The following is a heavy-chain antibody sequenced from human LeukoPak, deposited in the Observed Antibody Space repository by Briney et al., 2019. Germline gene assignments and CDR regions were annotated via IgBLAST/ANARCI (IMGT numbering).Heavy chain of an antibody. CDR2: IYYSGST. CDR1: GGSISSYF. V-gene: IGHV4-59*01. D-gene: IGHD5-12*01. J-gene: IGHJ4*02. Sequence: SETLSLTCTVSGGSISSYFWSWIRQPPGKGLEWIGYIYYSGSTNYNPSLKSRVTIPVDTSKNQFSLKLSSVTAADTAVYYCARAPTTLFDYWGQGTLVTVSS. CDR3: ARAPTTLFDY.